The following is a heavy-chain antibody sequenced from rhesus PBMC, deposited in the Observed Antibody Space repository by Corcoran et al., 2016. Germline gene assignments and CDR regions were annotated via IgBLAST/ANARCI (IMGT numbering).Heavy chain of an antibody. Sequence: QVQLQESGPGLVKPSETLSLTCAVSGYSISSGYGWGWIRQPPGKGLEWIGQIYGGSGSTHYNPPLKSRVTVSKDTSQNQFSLKLSSVTAADTAVYYCARVHIAAGLYFDYWGQGVLVTVSS. V-gene: IGHV4-127*01. J-gene: IGHJ4*01. CDR3: ARVHIAAGLYFDY. D-gene: IGHD6-13*01. CDR2: IYGGSGST. CDR1: GYSISSGYG.